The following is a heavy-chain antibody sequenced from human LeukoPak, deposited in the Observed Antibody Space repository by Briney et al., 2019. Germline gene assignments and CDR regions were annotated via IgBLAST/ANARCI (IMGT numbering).Heavy chain of an antibody. CDR3: ARARTSIYGDYFDY. CDR1: GFTFSSYS. D-gene: IGHD4-17*01. J-gene: IGHJ4*02. V-gene: IGHV3-48*04. Sequence: PGGSLRLSCAASGFTFSSYSMNWVRQAPGKGLEWVSCISSSSSTIYYADSVKGRFTIYNAKNSLYLQMNSLRAEDTAIYYCARARTSIYGDYFDYWGQGILVTVSS. CDR2: ISSSSSTI.